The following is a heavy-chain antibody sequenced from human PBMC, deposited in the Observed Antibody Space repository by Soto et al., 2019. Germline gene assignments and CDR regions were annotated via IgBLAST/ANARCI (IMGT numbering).Heavy chain of an antibody. J-gene: IGHJ6*03. CDR2: IYYSGST. V-gene: IGHV4-28*01. D-gene: IGHD2-2*01. CDR3: ARTGGYCSSTSCYDLPPTPLYYYYMDV. CDR1: GYSISSSNW. Sequence: SETLSLTCAVSGYSISSSNWWGWIRQPPGKGLEWIGYIYYSGSTYYNPSLKSRVTMSVDTSKNQFSLKLSSVTAVDTAVYYCARTGGYCSSTSCYDLPPTPLYYYYMDVWGKGTTVTVSS.